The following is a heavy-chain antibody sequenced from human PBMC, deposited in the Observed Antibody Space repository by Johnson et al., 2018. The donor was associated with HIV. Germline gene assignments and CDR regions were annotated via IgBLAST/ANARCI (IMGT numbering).Heavy chain of an antibody. CDR1: GFNFTNYG. D-gene: IGHD1-26*01. CDR3: AKLVGATHPLDI. CDR2: TRYDGSHR. V-gene: IGHV3-30*02. J-gene: IGHJ3*02. Sequence: QVQLVESGGGVVQPGGSLRLSCVASGFNFTNYGMHWVRQAPGKGLEWVAFTRYDGSHRNYADSVKGRFRISRDNSKNTLYLQMNSLRKDDTALYYCAKLVGATHPLDIWGQGTMFTVSS.